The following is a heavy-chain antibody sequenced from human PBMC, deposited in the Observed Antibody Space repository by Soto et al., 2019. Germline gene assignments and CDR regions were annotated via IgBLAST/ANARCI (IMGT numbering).Heavy chain of an antibody. Sequence: ASVKVSCKSSGYTFTIYGTSCVRQAPGQGLEWMGWISAYNGNPNYAQTLQGRVTMTTDTYTSTAYMELRSRRSEDTAVYYCAREYYGDSTFDYWGQGTLVTVSS. V-gene: IGHV1-18*04. CDR1: GYTFTIYG. CDR2: ISAYNGNP. CDR3: AREYYGDSTFDY. J-gene: IGHJ4*01. D-gene: IGHD4-17*01.